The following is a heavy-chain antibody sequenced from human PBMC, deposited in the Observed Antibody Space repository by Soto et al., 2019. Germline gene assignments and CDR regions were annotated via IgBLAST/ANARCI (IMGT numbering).Heavy chain of an antibody. V-gene: IGHV4-4*02. CDR1: GGSISSSHW. Sequence: QVQLQESGPGLVKPSGTLSLTCAVSGGSISSSHWWTWVRPSPGKGLEYIGEISHSGTSNSNPSLNCQVTLSVDKSKTHFSLTLTSVTAADTAVYYCARVVLTITRGAFDAWGQGTLVIVSS. J-gene: IGHJ3*01. CDR3: ARVVLTITRGAFDA. D-gene: IGHD3-9*01. CDR2: ISHSGTS.